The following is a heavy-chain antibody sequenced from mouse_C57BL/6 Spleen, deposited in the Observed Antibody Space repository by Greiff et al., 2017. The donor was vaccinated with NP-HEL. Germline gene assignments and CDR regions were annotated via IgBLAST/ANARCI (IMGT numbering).Heavy chain of an antibody. V-gene: IGHV1-50*01. D-gene: IGHD1-1*01. Sequence: QVQLQQPGAELVKPGASVKLSCKASGYTFTSYWMQWVKQRPGQGLGWIGEIDPSDSYTNYNQKFKGKATLTVDTSSSTAYMQLSSLTSEDSAVYYCARGHYGFDYWGQGTTLTVSS. J-gene: IGHJ2*01. CDR3: ARGHYGFDY. CDR2: IDPSDSYT. CDR1: GYTFTSYW.